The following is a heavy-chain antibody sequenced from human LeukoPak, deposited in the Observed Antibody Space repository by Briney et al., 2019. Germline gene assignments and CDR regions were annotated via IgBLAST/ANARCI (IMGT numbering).Heavy chain of an antibody. J-gene: IGHJ5*02. V-gene: IGHV3-9*01. CDR2: ISWNSGSI. Sequence: PGGSLRLSCAASGFTFDDYAMHWVRQAPGKGLEWVSGISWNSGSIGYADSVKGRLTISRDNAKNSLYLQMNSLRAEDTALYYCAKGQQWLVDRFDPWGQGTLVTVSS. D-gene: IGHD6-19*01. CDR3: AKGQQWLVDRFDP. CDR1: GFTFDDYA.